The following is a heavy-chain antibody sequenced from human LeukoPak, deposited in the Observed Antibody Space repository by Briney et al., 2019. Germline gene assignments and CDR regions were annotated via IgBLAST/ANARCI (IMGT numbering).Heavy chain of an antibody. CDR2: ISGSGGST. J-gene: IGHJ4*02. V-gene: IGHV3-23*01. CDR3: ANQIPRIAAAGTGY. CDR1: GFTFSSYA. D-gene: IGHD6-13*01. Sequence: PGGSLRLSCAASGFTFSSYAMSWVRQAPGKGLEWVSAISGSGGSTYYADSVKGRFTISRDNSKDTLYLQMNSLRAEDTAVYYCANQIPRIAAAGTGYWGQGTLVTVSS.